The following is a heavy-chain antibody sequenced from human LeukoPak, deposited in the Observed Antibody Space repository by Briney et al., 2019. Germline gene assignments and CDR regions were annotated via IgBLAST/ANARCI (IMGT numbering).Heavy chain of an antibody. CDR3: ANNLNIVLMVYAIRT. V-gene: IGHV3-30*04. CDR1: RFTFSIYA. D-gene: IGHD2-8*01. Sequence: GGSLRLSCAASRFTFSIYAMSWVRQAPGKGLEWVAVISYDGSNKYYADSVKGRFTISRDNSKNTLYLQMNSLRAEDTAVYYCANNLNIVLMVYAIRTWGQGTLVTVSS. CDR2: ISYDGSNK. J-gene: IGHJ5*02.